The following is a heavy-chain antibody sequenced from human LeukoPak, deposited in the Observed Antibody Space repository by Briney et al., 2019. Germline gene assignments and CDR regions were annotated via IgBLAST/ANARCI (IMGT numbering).Heavy chain of an antibody. V-gene: IGHV3-9*01. J-gene: IGHJ4*02. CDR1: GFTFDKYV. CDR2: ITWTGYNI. Sequence: GTSLRRSCAAAGFTFDKYVMLCVRQAAEKGVGWVSGITWTGYNIVYGDSVKGRFTISRDNAKNSLYLQMNSLRPEDTAFYYCARGRSGTWRYADFIDYWGQGTVVTVSS. CDR3: ARGRSGTWRYADFIDY. D-gene: IGHD3-10*01.